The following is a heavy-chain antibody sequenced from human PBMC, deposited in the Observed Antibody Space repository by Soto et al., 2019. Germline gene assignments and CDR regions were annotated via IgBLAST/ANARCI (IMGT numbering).Heavy chain of an antibody. CDR3: AKVRYSSPMGYYYGMDV. Sequence: SVKVSCKASRVAFSKFIVTWVRQAPGLGLEWVGGIIPIFGTANYAQKFQGRVTITADESTSTSYMEVNNLRSEDTAVYYCAKVRYSSPMGYYYGMDVWGQGTTVTVYS. CDR2: IIPIFGTA. V-gene: IGHV1-69*13. J-gene: IGHJ6*02. CDR1: RVAFSKFI. D-gene: IGHD6-19*01.